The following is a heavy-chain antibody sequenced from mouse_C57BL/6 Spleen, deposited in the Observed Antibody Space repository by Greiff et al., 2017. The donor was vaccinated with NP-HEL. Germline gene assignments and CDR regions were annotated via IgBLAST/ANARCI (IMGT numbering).Heavy chain of an antibody. Sequence: QVQLQQSGPELVKPGASVKISCKASGYAFSSSWMNWVKQRPGKGLEWIGRIYPGDGDTNYNGKFKGKATLTADKSSSTAYMQLSSLTSEDSAVYFCASFITTVRGAMDYWGQGTSVTVSS. CDR2: IYPGDGDT. D-gene: IGHD1-1*01. CDR1: GYAFSSSW. V-gene: IGHV1-82*01. J-gene: IGHJ4*01. CDR3: ASFITTVRGAMDY.